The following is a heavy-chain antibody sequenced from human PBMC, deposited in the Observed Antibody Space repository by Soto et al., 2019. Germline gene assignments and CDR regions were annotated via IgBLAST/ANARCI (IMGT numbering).Heavy chain of an antibody. CDR3: AREDFAYYYYGMDV. V-gene: IGHV1-3*01. J-gene: IGHJ6*02. Sequence: ASVKVSCKASGYTFTSYAMHWVRQAPGQRLEWMGWINAGNGNTKYSQKFQGRVTITRDTSASTAYMELSSLRSEDTAVYYCAREDFAYYYYGMDVWAQGTTVTVSS. D-gene: IGHD3-3*01. CDR1: GYTFTSYA. CDR2: INAGNGNT.